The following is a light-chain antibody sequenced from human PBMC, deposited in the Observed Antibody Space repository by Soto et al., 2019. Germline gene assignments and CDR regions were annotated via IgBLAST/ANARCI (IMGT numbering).Light chain of an antibody. CDR2: GAS. CDR1: QSLSNNIS. V-gene: IGKV3-20*01. Sequence: EIVLTQSPATLSLSPGERATLSCRASQSLSNNISLAWYQQKPGQAPRLVIYGASSRATGIPNRFSGSGSGSDFTLTISRLEPDDFVVYYCQQYGNCPPTFGNGTKVEIK. J-gene: IGKJ1*01. CDR3: QQYGNCPPT.